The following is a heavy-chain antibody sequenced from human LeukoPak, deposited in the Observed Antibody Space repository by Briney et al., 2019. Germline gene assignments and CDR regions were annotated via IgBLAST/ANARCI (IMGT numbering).Heavy chain of an antibody. CDR2: INPNSGGT. J-gene: IGHJ4*02. V-gene: IGHV1-2*04. D-gene: IGHD5-12*01. CDR3: ARDLSSGYELDC. CDR1: GYTFTGYY. Sequence: GASVKVSCKASGYTFTGYYMHWVRQAPGQGLEWMGWINPNSGGTNYAQKFQGWVTMTRDTSISTAYMELSRLRSDDTAVYYCARDLSSGYELDCWGQGTLVTVSS.